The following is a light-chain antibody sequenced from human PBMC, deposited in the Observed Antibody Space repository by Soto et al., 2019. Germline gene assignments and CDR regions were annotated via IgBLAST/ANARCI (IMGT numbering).Light chain of an antibody. Sequence: IQMTQSPSTLSASVRDRVTITCRASQSVSNWLAWYQQKPGKAPNLLIYDASSLESGVPSRFSGSGSGTEFTLTISSLQPDDFATYSCQQYTPNSRTFGQGAKVDI. CDR3: QQYTPNSRT. CDR1: QSVSNW. CDR2: DAS. J-gene: IGKJ1*01. V-gene: IGKV1-5*01.